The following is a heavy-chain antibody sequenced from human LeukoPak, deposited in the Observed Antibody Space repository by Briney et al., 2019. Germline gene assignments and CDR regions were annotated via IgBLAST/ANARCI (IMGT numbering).Heavy chain of an antibody. V-gene: IGHV4-39*02. CDR3: ATSVYSSGWHPFFDY. Sequence: SETLSLTCTVSGDSISNHNYFWGWIRQPPGKGLEWIGSIHYIGSTYFNLSLKSRATVSVDTSKNHFSLKLSSVTAADTGVYYCATSVYSSGWHPFFDYWGQGAPVIVSS. D-gene: IGHD6-19*01. CDR1: GDSISNHNYF. CDR2: IHYIGST. J-gene: IGHJ4*02.